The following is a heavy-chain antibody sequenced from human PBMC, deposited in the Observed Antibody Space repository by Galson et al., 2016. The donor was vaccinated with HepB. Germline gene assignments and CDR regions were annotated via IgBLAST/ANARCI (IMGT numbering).Heavy chain of an antibody. CDR1: GGSISSDSYF. Sequence: ETLSLTCTVSGGSISSDSYFWGWIRQPPGKGLEWIGYNHYSGNPTYNPSLKSRVTVSVDTSKNQFSLMLSSVTAADTAVYYCAGRRGESGTFYYWGQGSLVTVSS. D-gene: IGHD3-10*01. J-gene: IGHJ4*02. CDR2: NHYSGNP. CDR3: AGRRGESGTFYY. V-gene: IGHV4-61*01.